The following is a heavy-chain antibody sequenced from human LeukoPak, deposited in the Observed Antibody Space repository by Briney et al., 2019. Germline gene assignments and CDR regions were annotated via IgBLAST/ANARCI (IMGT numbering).Heavy chain of an antibody. V-gene: IGHV3-7*01. CDR1: GLNFRNYW. CDR2: IKHDGTEK. D-gene: IGHD6-19*01. Sequence: PGGSLRLSCAASGLNFRNYWMSWVRQAPGKGLEWLANIKHDGTEKYYVDSVRGRFTISRDNAKNSLFLQMNSLRAEDTAVYYCAKRTLAGTVGDYWGQGTLVTVSS. CDR3: AKRTLAGTVGDY. J-gene: IGHJ4*02.